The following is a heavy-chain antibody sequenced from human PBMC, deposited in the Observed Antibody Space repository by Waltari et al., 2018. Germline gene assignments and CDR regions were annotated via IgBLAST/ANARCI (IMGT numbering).Heavy chain of an antibody. D-gene: IGHD6-13*01. Sequence: QLQLQESGPGLVKPSETLSLTCTVSGGSISSSSYYWGWIRQPPGKGLEWIGSIYYSGSTYYNPSLKSRVTISVDTSKNQFSLKLSSVTAADTAVYYCARDGLGSWPNLFDYWGQGTLVTVSS. CDR1: GGSISSSSYY. CDR2: IYYSGST. V-gene: IGHV4-39*07. J-gene: IGHJ4*02. CDR3: ARDGLGSWPNLFDY.